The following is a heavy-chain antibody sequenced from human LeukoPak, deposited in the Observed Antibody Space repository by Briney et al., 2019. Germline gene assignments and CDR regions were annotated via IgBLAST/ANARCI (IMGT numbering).Heavy chain of an antibody. Sequence: PGGSLRLSCEVSGFTFSTYGMSWVRQIPGKGLEWVGRIESKTDGGTTDYAAPVKGRFTISRDDSTNTLYLQMNSLKSEDTAVYYCTTYGSGRKFDYWGQGILVTVSS. CDR1: GFTFSTYG. CDR3: TTYGSGRKFDY. J-gene: IGHJ4*02. CDR2: IESKTDGGTT. V-gene: IGHV3-15*04. D-gene: IGHD3-10*01.